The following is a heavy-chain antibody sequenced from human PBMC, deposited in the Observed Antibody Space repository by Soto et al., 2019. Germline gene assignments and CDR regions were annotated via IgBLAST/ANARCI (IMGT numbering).Heavy chain of an antibody. CDR1: GGSFSGYY. Sequence: QVQLQQWGAGLLKPSETLSLTCAVYGGSFSGYYWTWIRQPPEKGLEWIGEINHSGSTNQNPSLKSRVSISVDRSKNQFSLKLRSVTAADTAVYYCARGISVMAAFAGDAPDKYFFDSWSLGTLVTVSS. V-gene: IGHV4-34*01. D-gene: IGHD6-25*01. CDR2: INHSGST. J-gene: IGHJ4*02. CDR3: ARGISVMAAFAGDAPDKYFFDS.